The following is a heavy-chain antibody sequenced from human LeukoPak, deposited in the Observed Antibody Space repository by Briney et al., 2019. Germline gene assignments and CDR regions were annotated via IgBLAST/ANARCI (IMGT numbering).Heavy chain of an antibody. CDR3: ANNEYTSVWSLYYFDC. V-gene: IGHV3-23*01. CDR2: ISGGGGST. J-gene: IGHJ4*02. CDR1: GFTFSSYA. Sequence: GGSLRLSCAASGFTFSSYAMSWVRQAPGKGLEWVSAISGGGGSTYYADSVKGRFTISRDNSKNTVYLQMNSVRAEDTAVYYCANNEYTSVWSLYYFDCWGQGTLVTVSS. D-gene: IGHD6-19*01.